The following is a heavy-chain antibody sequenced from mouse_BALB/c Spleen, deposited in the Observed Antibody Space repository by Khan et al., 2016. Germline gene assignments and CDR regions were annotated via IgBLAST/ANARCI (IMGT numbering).Heavy chain of an antibody. Sequence: QVQLKQSGAELVRPGASVKLSCKASGYTFTSYWMNWVKQRPEQGLEWIGRIDPYDSETHYNQKFKDKAILTVDKSSSTAYMQLSSLPSADSAVYDGARRHGSSYGFAYWGQGTLVTVSA. CDR2: IDPYDSET. D-gene: IGHD1-1*01. CDR1: GYTFTSYW. V-gene: IGHV1-52*01. J-gene: IGHJ3*01. CDR3: ARRHGSSYGFAY.